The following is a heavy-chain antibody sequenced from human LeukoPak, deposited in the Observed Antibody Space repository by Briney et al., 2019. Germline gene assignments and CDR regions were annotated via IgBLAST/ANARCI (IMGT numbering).Heavy chain of an antibody. CDR3: ARGHCYGSGSYRCYYYYYMDV. Sequence: GASVKVSCKASGYTFTSYDINWVRQATGQGLEWMGWMNPNSGNTGYAQKFQGRVTTTRNTSISTAYMELSSLRSEDTAVYYCARGHCYGSGSYRCYYYYYMDVWGKGTTVTVSS. J-gene: IGHJ6*03. CDR1: GYTFTSYD. CDR2: MNPNSGNT. D-gene: IGHD3-10*01. V-gene: IGHV1-8*03.